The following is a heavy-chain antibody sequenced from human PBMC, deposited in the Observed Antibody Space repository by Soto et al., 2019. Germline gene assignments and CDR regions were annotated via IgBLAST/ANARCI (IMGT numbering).Heavy chain of an antibody. D-gene: IGHD6-19*01. CDR1: GFTFSSYW. V-gene: IGHV3-7*01. CDR2: IKQDGSEK. Sequence: GGSLRLSCAASGFTFSSYWMSWVRQAPGKGLEWVANIKQDGSEKYYVDSVKGRYTISRDNAKNTLYLQMNSLGAEDTAVYYCTRDPLIAVAAYDAFDHWGQGTPATVSS. CDR3: TRDPLIAVAAYDAFDH. J-gene: IGHJ3*01.